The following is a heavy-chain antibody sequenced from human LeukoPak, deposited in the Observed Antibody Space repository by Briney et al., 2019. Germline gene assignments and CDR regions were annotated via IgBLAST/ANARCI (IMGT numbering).Heavy chain of an antibody. J-gene: IGHJ4*02. CDR1: GFTFSNAW. V-gene: IGHV3-15*01. D-gene: IGHD3-22*01. CDR3: AKGSSGYYYAY. Sequence: KSGGSLRLSCAASGFTFSNAWMSWVRQAPGKGLEWVGRIKSKTDGGTTDYAAPVKGRFTISRDDSKNTLYLQMNSLKTEDTAVYYCAKGSSGYYYAYWGQGTLVTVSS. CDR2: IKSKTDGGTT.